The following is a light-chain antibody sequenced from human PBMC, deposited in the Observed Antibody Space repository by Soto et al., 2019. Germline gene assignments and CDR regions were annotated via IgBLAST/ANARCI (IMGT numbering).Light chain of an antibody. Sequence: QSALTQPPSASGSPGQSVTISCTGSSNDLGGYNYVSWYQHHPGKAPKLIIYEVRERPSGVPDRFSGSKSGNTASLTVSGLQAEDEADYYCSSYGGRDNLIFGGGTKVTVL. V-gene: IGLV2-8*01. CDR1: SNDLGGYNY. CDR2: EVR. J-gene: IGLJ2*01. CDR3: SSYGGRDNLI.